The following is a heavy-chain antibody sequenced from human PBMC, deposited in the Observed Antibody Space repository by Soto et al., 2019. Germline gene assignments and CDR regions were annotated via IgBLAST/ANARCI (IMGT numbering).Heavy chain of an antibody. V-gene: IGHV3-30-3*01. CDR2: ISYDASAS. Sequence: QVQLVESGGGVVQPGTSLRLSCAASGITFSAVAMHWVRQAPGKGLECVARISYDASASSNADSVKGRFTISRDNSRSTLYLQMNLLRTEDTAIYYCVRDYSDSSARFAYWGPGALVTVSS. CDR1: GITFSAVA. CDR3: VRDYSDSSARFAY. D-gene: IGHD3-22*01. J-gene: IGHJ4*02.